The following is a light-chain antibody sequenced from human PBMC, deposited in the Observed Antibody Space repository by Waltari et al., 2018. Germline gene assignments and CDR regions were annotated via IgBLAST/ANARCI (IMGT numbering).Light chain of an antibody. J-gene: IGLJ2*01. Sequence: QSALAQPASVSGSPGQSITIPCTGTSSDVGPYNFVSWYQHHPGKAPKLILYDVSRWPSGVSNRFSGSKSGNTASLTISGLQAEDEADYYCSSYTTISTTVFGGGTKVTVL. CDR3: SSYTTISTTV. V-gene: IGLV2-14*01. CDR2: DVS. CDR1: SSDVGPYNF.